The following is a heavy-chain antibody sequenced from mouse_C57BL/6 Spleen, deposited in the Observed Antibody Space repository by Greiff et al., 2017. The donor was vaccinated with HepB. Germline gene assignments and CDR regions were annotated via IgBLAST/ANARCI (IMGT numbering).Heavy chain of an antibody. CDR2: IYPGDGDT. CDR3: ARSSNPYAMDY. V-gene: IGHV1-82*01. Sequence: LQESGPELVKPGASVKISCKASGYAFSSSWMNWVKQRPGKGLEWIGRIYPGDGDTNYNGKFKGKATLTADKSSSTAYMQLSSLTSEDSAVYFCARSSNPYAMDYWGQGTSVTVSS. J-gene: IGHJ4*01. CDR1: GYAFSSSW. D-gene: IGHD2-5*01.